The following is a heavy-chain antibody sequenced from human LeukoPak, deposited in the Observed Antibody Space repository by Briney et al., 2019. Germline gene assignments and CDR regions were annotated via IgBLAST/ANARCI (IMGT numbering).Heavy chain of an antibody. V-gene: IGHV3-23*01. CDR1: GFTFSSYA. D-gene: IGHD3-22*01. CDR3: ANGGSYYDSSGYYYVRAFDI. CDR2: ISGSGGST. Sequence: GGSLGLSCAASGFTFSSYAMSWVRQAPGKGLEWVSVISGSGGSTYYADSVKGRFTISRDNSKNTLSLQMNSLRVEDTAVSYCANGGSYYDSSGYYYVRAFDIWGQGTMVTVSS. J-gene: IGHJ3*02.